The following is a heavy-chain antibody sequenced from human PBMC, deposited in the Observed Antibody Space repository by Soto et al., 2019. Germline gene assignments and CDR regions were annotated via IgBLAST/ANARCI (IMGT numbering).Heavy chain of an antibody. V-gene: IGHV1-69*08. CDR3: AREGYDIFTGYDFFDY. CDR1: GGTFSSYT. D-gene: IGHD3-9*01. J-gene: IGHJ4*02. Sequence: QVQLVQSGAAVKKPGSSVKVSCNASGGTFSSYTISWVRQAPGQGLEWMGRIIHIPGIANYAQKFQGRVTITADKSTSTAYMELSSLRSEDTSVYSCAREGYDIFTGYDFFDYWGQGTLVAFSS. CDR2: IIHIPGIA.